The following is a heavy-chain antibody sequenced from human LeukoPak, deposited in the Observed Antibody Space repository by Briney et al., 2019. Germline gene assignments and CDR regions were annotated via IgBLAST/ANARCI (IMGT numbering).Heavy chain of an antibody. CDR3: ARVVPAAIEVIGGWFDP. V-gene: IGHV4-34*01. CDR1: GGSFSGYY. D-gene: IGHD2-2*02. CDR2: INHSGST. Sequence: PSETLSLTCAVYGGSFSGYYWSWIRQPPGKGLEWIGEINHSGSTNYNPSLKSRVTISVDASKNQFSLKLSSVTAADTAVHYCARVVPAAIEVIGGWFDPWGQGTLVTVSS. J-gene: IGHJ5*02.